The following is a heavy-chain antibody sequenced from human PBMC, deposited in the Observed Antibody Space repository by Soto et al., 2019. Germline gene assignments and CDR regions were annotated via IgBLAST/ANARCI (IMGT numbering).Heavy chain of an antibody. J-gene: IGHJ4*02. Sequence: QVQLQESGPGLVKTSGTLSLTCAVSGGSISRINWWSWVRQPPGKGLEWIGEIDHSGSTNYNPSLKRRVTISVDKSKNQFSLKLSSVTAADTAVYYCARGVYGRDSLWGRGTLVTVSS. CDR1: GGSISRINW. CDR3: ARGVYGRDSL. D-gene: IGHD2-21*02. V-gene: IGHV4-4*02. CDR2: IDHSGST.